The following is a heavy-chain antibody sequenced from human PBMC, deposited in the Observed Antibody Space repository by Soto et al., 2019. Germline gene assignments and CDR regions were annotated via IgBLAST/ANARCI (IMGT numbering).Heavy chain of an antibody. J-gene: IGHJ5*02. CDR3: ARELRHFDWSPRLHP. V-gene: IGHV3-21*01. CDR1: GFTFSSYS. Sequence: VGSLRLSCAASGFTFSSYSMNWVRQAPGKGLEWVSSISSSSSYIYYADSVKGRFTISRDNAKNSLYLQMNSLRAEDTAVYYCARELRHFDWSPRLHPWGQGTLVTVSS. CDR2: ISSSSSYI. D-gene: IGHD3-9*01.